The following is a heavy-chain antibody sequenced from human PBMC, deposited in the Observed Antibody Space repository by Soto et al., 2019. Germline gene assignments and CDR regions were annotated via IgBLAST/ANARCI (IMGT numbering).Heavy chain of an antibody. CDR1: GDSISTSSYS. J-gene: IGHJ5*01. V-gene: IGHV4-39*01. D-gene: IGHD6-25*01. CDR2: IYYTGGT. Sequence: QLQLQASGPGLVKPAETLSLSCTVSGDSISTSSYSWGWIRRPPGKGLEWIGSIYYTGGTYYNPSLKSRVTMSVDTSNSLFSLNLSSVTAADTAVYYWARHHHLVAADRTRWFDAWGPGTVVTVSS. CDR3: ARHHHLVAADRTRWFDA.